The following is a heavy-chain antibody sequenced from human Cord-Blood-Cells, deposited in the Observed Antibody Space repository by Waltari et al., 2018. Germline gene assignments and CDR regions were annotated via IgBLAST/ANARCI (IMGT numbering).Heavy chain of an antibody. CDR3: VREDLGREY. Sequence: EVHLVASGGGLVQPGGSLKLSSGGSGPMVSTNYMGWVRQAPGKGLEWVSIVYSGGSTYYSDSVRGRFIISRGNSRNTLYLQMDSLRAEDTAFYYCVREDLGREYWGQGTLVTVSS. J-gene: IGHJ4*02. D-gene: IGHD3-16*01. V-gene: IGHV3-66*01. CDR2: VYSGGST. CDR1: GPMVSTNY.